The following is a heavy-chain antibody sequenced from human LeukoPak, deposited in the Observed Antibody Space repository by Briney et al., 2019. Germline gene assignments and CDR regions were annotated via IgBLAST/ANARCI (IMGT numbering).Heavy chain of an antibody. J-gene: IGHJ4*02. CDR3: ARVDYDFWSGYYRGRYFDY. CDR1: GGSISSGGYY. D-gene: IGHD3-3*01. Sequence: PSETLSPTCTVSGGSISSGGYYWSWIRQHPGKGLEWIGYIYYSGSTYYNPSLKSRVTISVDTSKNQFSLKLSSVAAADTAVYYCARVDYDFWSGYYRGRYFDYWGQGTLVTVSS. CDR2: IYYSGST. V-gene: IGHV4-31*03.